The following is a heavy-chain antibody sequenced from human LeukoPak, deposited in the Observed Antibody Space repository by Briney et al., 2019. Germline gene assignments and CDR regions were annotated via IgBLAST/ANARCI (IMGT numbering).Heavy chain of an antibody. V-gene: IGHV4-59*01. D-gene: IGHD2-15*01. CDR1: SGSINSYY. CDR3: ADHYCSGGSCLGAFDI. Sequence: SETLSLTCTVSSGSINSYYWSWIRQPPGKGLEWIGYIYYSGSTNYNPSLKSRVTISIGTSRKEFSLKLSSVTAADTAVYYCADHYCSGGSCLGAFDIWGQGTMVTVSS. J-gene: IGHJ3*02. CDR2: IYYSGST.